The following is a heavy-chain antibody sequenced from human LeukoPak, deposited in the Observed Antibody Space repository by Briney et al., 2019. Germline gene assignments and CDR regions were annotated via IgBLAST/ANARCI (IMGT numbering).Heavy chain of an antibody. CDR2: MNPNSGNK. V-gene: IGHV1-8*01. D-gene: IGHD3-10*01. J-gene: IGHJ6*03. CDR3: ARGCLWFGELLSRFFRPASYYYMDV. Sequence: ASVKLSCKASGYIFTSYDMNWVRQATGQGLEWMGWMNPNSGNKGYAQMFRGSVIMTRNTSISTAYMELSSLRSEDTAVYYCARGCLWFGELLSRFFRPASYYYMDVWGKGTTVTISS. CDR1: GYIFTSYD.